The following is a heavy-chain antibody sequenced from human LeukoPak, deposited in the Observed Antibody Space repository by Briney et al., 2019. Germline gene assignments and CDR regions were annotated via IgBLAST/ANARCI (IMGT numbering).Heavy chain of an antibody. V-gene: IGHV3-53*01. D-gene: IGHD3-10*01. J-gene: IGHJ4*02. CDR2: IYSGGST. CDR1: GFTFSSNY. Sequence: PGGSLRLSCAASGFTFSSNYMSWVRQAPGKGLEWVSVIYSGGSTYYADSVKGRFTISRDNSKNTLYLQMNSLRAEDTAVYYCASGRRGLYYFDYWGQGTLVTVSS. CDR3: ASGRRGLYYFDY.